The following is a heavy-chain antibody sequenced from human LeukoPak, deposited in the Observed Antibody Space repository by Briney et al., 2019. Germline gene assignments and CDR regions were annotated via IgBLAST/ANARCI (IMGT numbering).Heavy chain of an antibody. V-gene: IGHV5-51*01. Sequence: GESLQISCKGSGYSFTSYWIGWVRQMPGKGLEWMGIIYPGDSDTRYSPSFQGQVTISADKSISTAYLQWSSLKASDTAMYYCARRTYYYDSSGYYLLDYWGQGTLVTVSS. D-gene: IGHD3-22*01. CDR1: GYSFTSYW. CDR3: ARRTYYYDSSGYYLLDY. J-gene: IGHJ4*02. CDR2: IYPGDSDT.